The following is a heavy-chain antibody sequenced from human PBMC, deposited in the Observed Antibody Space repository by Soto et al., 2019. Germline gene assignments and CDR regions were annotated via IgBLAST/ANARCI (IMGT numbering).Heavy chain of an antibody. CDR3: ARGGHSRGRGFDS. Sequence: QVQLQQWGAGLLKPAETLSLTCAVYGGSLSGYYWTWIRQPPGKGLEWIGEINHSGDTNNNPSLKSRLTISVDTSNNQCSLKLTSLTAADTAVYYCARGGHSRGRGFDSWGQGSLVTVSS. CDR1: GGSLSGYY. CDR2: INHSGDT. V-gene: IGHV4-34*01. J-gene: IGHJ4*02. D-gene: IGHD4-4*01.